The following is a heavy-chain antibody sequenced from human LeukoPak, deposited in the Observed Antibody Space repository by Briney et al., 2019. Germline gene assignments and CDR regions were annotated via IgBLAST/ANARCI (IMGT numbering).Heavy chain of an antibody. J-gene: IGHJ4*02. D-gene: IGHD3-22*01. CDR1: GYTFMMYG. CDR3: ARPHFYESSGFYDY. V-gene: IGHV1-18*01. CDR2: ISAYNDNT. Sequence: GASVKVSCRASGYTFMMYGMNWVRQAPGQGLEWVGWISAYNDNTDYAQNFQDRVTLTRDTSTNTVFMELTSLRSDDTAVYYCARPHFYESSGFYDYWGQGTLVTVSS.